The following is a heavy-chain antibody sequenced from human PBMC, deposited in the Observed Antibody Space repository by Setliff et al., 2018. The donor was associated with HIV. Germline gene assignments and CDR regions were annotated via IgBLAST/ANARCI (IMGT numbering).Heavy chain of an antibody. J-gene: IGHJ3*02. CDR1: GYTLTELS. V-gene: IGHV1-2*06. CDR2: INPNNGGT. CDR3: ARDGYYDSSGYSAFDI. Sequence: ASVKVSCKVSGYTLTELSIHWVRQAPGQGLEWMGRINPNNGGTNYAQKFQGRVTMTRDTSISTAYMELSRLRSDDTAVYYCARDGYYDSSGYSAFDIWGQGTMVTVSS. D-gene: IGHD3-22*01.